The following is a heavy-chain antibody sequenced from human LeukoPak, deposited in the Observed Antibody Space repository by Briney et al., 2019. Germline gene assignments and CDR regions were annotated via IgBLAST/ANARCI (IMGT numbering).Heavy chain of an antibody. D-gene: IGHD2-21*01. V-gene: IGHV1-2*02. Sequence: ASVKVSCKTSGYTFTDYYLHWVRQAPGQGLEWMGWIDPNSGGTSSAQKFQGRVTMTRDTSITTVYMEVSWLTSDDTAIYYCARADRLHGGPYLIGPWGQGTLVTVSS. CDR2: IDPNSGGT. J-gene: IGHJ5*02. CDR3: ARADRLHGGPYLIGP. CDR1: GYTFTDYY.